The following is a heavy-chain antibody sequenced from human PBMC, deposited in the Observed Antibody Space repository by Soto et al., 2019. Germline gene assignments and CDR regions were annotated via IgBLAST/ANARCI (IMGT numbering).Heavy chain of an antibody. Sequence: EVQLLESGGGLVQPGGSLRLSCAASGFTFSSYAMSWVRQAPGKGLEWVSAISGSGGSTYYADSVKGRFTISRDNYKNTLYLQMNSLRAEDTAVYYCAKDPSHCGGDCYYFDYWGQGTLVTVSS. J-gene: IGHJ4*02. CDR1: GFTFSSYA. CDR2: ISGSGGST. CDR3: AKDPSHCGGDCYYFDY. D-gene: IGHD2-21*02. V-gene: IGHV3-23*01.